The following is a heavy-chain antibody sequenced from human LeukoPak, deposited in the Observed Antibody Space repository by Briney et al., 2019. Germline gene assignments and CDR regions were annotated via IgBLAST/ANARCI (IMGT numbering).Heavy chain of an antibody. D-gene: IGHD3-22*01. Sequence: ASVKVPCKASGYTFTSYGINWVRLAPGQGLEWMGWISAYNGNTNYAQNLQGRVTMTTDTSTNTAYMELRSLRSDDTAVYYCARARKVYYYDSSAYPPDAFDIWGQGTMVTVSS. V-gene: IGHV1-18*01. CDR2: ISAYNGNT. CDR1: GYTFTSYG. J-gene: IGHJ3*02. CDR3: ARARKVYYYDSSAYPPDAFDI.